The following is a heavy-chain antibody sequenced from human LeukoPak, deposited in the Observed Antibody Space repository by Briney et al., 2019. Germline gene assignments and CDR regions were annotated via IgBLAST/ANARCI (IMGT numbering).Heavy chain of an antibody. V-gene: IGHV3-30*02. CDR3: AKGFFDYGDYGYYFDY. CDR2: IRYDGSNK. Sequence: PGGSLRLSCAASGFMFSAYGMHWVRQAPGKGLEWVAFIRYDGSNKYYTDSVKGRFTISGDNSQNTLYLQMNSLRIEDTAVYYCAKGFFDYGDYGYYFDYWGQGTLVTVSS. J-gene: IGHJ4*02. CDR1: GFMFSAYG. D-gene: IGHD4-17*01.